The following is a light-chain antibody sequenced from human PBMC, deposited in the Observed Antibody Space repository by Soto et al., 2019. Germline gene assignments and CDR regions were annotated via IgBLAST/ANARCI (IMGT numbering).Light chain of an antibody. CDR3: QSYDSSLSGFYV. J-gene: IGLJ1*01. V-gene: IGLV1-40*01. CDR2: GNS. Sequence: QAVLTQPPSVSGAPEQSVTISFTVRGSNIGAGYDVHWYQQLPGTAPKLHIYGNSVRPSGVPDRFSGSQSGTSASLAITGLQAEDEADYYCQSYDSSLSGFYVFGTGTKVTVL. CDR1: GSNIGAGYD.